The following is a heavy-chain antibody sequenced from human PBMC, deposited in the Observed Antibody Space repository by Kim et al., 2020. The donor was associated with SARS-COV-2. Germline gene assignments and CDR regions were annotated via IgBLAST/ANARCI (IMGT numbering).Heavy chain of an antibody. CDR1: GGSISSSSYY. CDR2: IYYSGST. CDR3: ARDGGATGYYGMDV. D-gene: IGHD3-16*01. J-gene: IGHJ6*02. V-gene: IGHV4-39*07. Sequence: SETLSLTCSVSGGSISSSSYYWGWIRQPPEKGREWIGSIYYSGSTYYNESLKSRLTISVDTSKNQLSLDLSSVTAADTAIYYCARDGGATGYYGMDVWGQGTTVTVSS.